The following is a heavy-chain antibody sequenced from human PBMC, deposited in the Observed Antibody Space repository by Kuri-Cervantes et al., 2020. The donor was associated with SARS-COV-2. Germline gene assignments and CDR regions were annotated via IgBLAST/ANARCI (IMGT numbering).Heavy chain of an antibody. J-gene: IGHJ4*02. CDR3: ARDDYVWGSDFDY. Sequence: GSLRLSCAVYGGSFSGYYWSWIRQPPGKGLEWIGEINHSGSTNYNPSLKSRVTISVDTSKNQFSLKLSSVAAADTAVYHCARDDYVWGSDFDYWGQGTLVTVSS. CDR1: GGSFSGYY. D-gene: IGHD3-16*01. V-gene: IGHV4-34*01. CDR2: INHSGST.